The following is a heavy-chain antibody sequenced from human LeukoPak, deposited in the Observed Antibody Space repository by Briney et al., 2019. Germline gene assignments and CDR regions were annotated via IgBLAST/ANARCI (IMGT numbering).Heavy chain of an antibody. Sequence: GASVKVSCKASGYTFTSYDIXXXRQATXQGXXXXXXMNPNSGXTGYXQKFQXRXTXXRNTSISTAYMELNSLRSXXTAXYYCARGPXYSSGYYPPDYWGQGTLVTVSS. CDR1: GYTFTSYD. CDR3: ARGPXYSSGYYPPDY. V-gene: IGHV1-8*01. J-gene: IGHJ4*02. D-gene: IGHD3-22*01. CDR2: MNPNSGXT.